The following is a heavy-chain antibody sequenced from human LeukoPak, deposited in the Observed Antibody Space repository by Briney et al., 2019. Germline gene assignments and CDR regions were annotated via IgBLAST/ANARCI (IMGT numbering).Heavy chain of an antibody. CDR2: IYYSGST. J-gene: IGHJ5*02. CDR3: ARPRGYCSGGSCSLGTGLSWFDP. CDR1: GGSIGSSSYY. D-gene: IGHD2-15*01. V-gene: IGHV4-39*01. Sequence: SETLSLTCTVSGGSIGSSSYYWGWIRQPPGKGLEWIGSIYYSGSTYYNPSLKSRVTISVDTSKNQFSLKLSSVTAADTAVYYCARPRGYCSGGSCSLGTGLSWFDPWGQGTLVTVSS.